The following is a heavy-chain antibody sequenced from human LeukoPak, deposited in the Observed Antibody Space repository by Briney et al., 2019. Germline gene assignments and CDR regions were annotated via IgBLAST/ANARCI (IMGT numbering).Heavy chain of an antibody. CDR2: ISYDGSNK. CDR1: GFTFSSYA. J-gene: IGHJ4*02. V-gene: IGHV3-30-3*01. CDR3: AREDIVVVPSFDY. D-gene: IGHD2-2*01. Sequence: GRSLRLSCAASGFTFSSYAMHWVRQAPGKGLEWVAVISYDGSNKYYADSVKGRFTISRDNSKNTLYLQMNSLRAEDTAVYYCAREDIVVVPSFDYWGQGTLVTVSS.